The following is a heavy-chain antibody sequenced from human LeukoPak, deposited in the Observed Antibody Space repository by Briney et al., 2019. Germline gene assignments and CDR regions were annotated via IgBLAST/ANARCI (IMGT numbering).Heavy chain of an antibody. D-gene: IGHD3-9*01. CDR3: ASRLRYFDGLAFDI. Sequence: PSETLSLTCTVSGGSISSNYWSWIRQPSGKGLEWIGYIYYSGSTNYNPSLKSRVTISADTSKNQFSLKLTSVTAADTAVYYCASRLRYFDGLAFDIWGQGTMVSVSS. V-gene: IGHV4-59*01. CDR1: GGSISSNY. CDR2: IYYSGST. J-gene: IGHJ3*02.